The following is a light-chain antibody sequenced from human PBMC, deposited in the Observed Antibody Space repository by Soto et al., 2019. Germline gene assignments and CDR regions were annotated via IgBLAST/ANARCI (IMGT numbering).Light chain of an antibody. V-gene: IGKV3-11*01. Sequence: EIVLTQSPGTLSLSPGERATLSCRASQSVNNYLAWYQQKPGQAPRRLIYDATNRAPGIPARFIGSGSGTDFTLIISSLEPEDFAVYYCQQRGNWPWLTFGGGTRVEIK. J-gene: IGKJ4*01. CDR2: DAT. CDR1: QSVNNY. CDR3: QQRGNWPWLT.